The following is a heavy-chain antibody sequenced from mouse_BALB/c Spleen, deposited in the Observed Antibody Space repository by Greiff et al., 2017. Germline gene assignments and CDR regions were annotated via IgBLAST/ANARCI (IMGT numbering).Heavy chain of an antibody. J-gene: IGHJ4*01. V-gene: IGHV14-1*02. D-gene: IGHD1-1*01. CDR2: IDPENGNT. CDR1: GFNIKDYY. CDR3: APFPYGSSYRYAMDY. Sequence: VQLQQSGAELVRPGALVKLSCKASGFNIKDYYMHWVKQRPEQGLEWIGWIDPENGNTIYDPKFQGKASLTADTSSNTAYLQLSSLTSEDTAVYYCAPFPYGSSYRYAMDYWGQGTSVTVAS.